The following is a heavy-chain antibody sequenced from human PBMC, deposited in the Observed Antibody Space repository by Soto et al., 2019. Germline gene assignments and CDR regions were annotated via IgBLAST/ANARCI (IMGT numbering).Heavy chain of an antibody. Sequence: EVQLVESGGGLVQPGRSLRLSCAASGFTFDDYAMHWVRQAPGKGLEWVSGISWNSGSIGYADSVKGRFTISRDNAKNSLYLQMNSLRAEDTALYYCAKDIGVDTAMDNYFDYWGQGTLVTVSS. CDR3: AKDIGVDTAMDNYFDY. CDR2: ISWNSGSI. V-gene: IGHV3-9*01. J-gene: IGHJ4*02. CDR1: GFTFDDYA. D-gene: IGHD5-18*01.